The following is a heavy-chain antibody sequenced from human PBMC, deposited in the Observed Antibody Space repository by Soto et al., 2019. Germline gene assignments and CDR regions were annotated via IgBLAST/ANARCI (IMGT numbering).Heavy chain of an antibody. V-gene: IGHV3-74*01. J-gene: IGHJ4*02. Sequence: VGSLRLSCEASGFIFTNFWMHWVRQVPGKGLVWVSRIDTSGSSTSYADSVKGRFTISRDNAKNTVSLQMNSLRAEDTGVYYCAKDSWYFDLWSQGSLVTVSS. CDR3: AKDSWYFDL. D-gene: IGHD6-13*01. CDR2: IDTSGSST. CDR1: GFIFTNFW.